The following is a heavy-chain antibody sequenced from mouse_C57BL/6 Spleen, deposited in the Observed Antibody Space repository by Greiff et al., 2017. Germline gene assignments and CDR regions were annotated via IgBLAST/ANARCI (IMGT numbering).Heavy chain of an antibody. Sequence: QVQLQQPGAELVKPGASVKVSCKASGYTFTSYWMHWVKQRPGQGLEWIGRIHPSDSDTNYNQKFKGKATLTVDKSSSTAYMQLSRLTSEDSAVYYCARRDSSGRGSYVDYWGQGTTLTVSS. J-gene: IGHJ2*01. V-gene: IGHV1-74*01. CDR3: ARRDSSGRGSYVDY. CDR1: GYTFTSYW. D-gene: IGHD3-2*02. CDR2: IHPSDSDT.